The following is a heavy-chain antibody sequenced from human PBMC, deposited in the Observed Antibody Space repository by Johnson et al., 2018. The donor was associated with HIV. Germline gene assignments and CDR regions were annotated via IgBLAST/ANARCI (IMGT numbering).Heavy chain of an antibody. CDR3: ARDQAYRSSWAFSFDI. J-gene: IGHJ3*02. Sequence: EMQLVESGGGLVQPGGSLRLSCAASGFTVSSNYMSWVRQAPGKGLEWVSVIYRGGSIYYTDSLKGRFTISSDNSRNTAYLQMNSMRVEDTAVYCCARDQAYRSSWAFSFDIWGQGTMVTVAS. V-gene: IGHV3-53*01. CDR2: IYRGGSI. D-gene: IGHD6-13*01. CDR1: GFTVSSNY.